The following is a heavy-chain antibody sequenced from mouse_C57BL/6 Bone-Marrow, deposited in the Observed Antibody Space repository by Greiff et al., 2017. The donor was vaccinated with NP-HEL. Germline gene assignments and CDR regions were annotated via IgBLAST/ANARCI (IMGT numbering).Heavy chain of an antibody. Sequence: QVQLQQSGAELVKPGASVKLSCKASGYTFTEYTIHWVKQRSGQGLEWIGWFYPGSGSIKYNERFKDKATLTADKSARTVYMELSRLTSEDSAVYFCARHEGLYYSKEDWYFDVWGTGTTVTVSS. CDR3: ARHEGLYYSKEDWYFDV. D-gene: IGHD2-5*01. V-gene: IGHV1-62-2*01. CDR2: FYPGSGSI. CDR1: GYTFTEYT. J-gene: IGHJ1*03.